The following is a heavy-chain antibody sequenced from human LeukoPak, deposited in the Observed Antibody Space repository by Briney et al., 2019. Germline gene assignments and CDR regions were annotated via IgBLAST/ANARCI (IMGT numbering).Heavy chain of an antibody. CDR3: ARVDGSGSYYLGIDY. CDR1: GFTFSDFW. J-gene: IGHJ4*02. V-gene: IGHV3-74*01. CDR2: INSGGTVT. D-gene: IGHD3-10*01. Sequence: GGSLRLSCAASGFTFSDFWMHWVRQAPGKGLVWVSRINSGGTVTNYADSVKGRFTISRDNSKNTLYPQMNSLRPEDTAVYYCARVDGSGSYYLGIDYWGQGTLVTVSS.